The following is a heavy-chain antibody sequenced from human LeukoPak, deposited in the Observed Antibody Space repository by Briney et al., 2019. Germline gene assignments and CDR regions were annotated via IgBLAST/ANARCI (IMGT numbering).Heavy chain of an antibody. Sequence: GESLKISCKGSGYSFTSYWIGWVRQMPGEGLECRGIIYPGDSDTRYSPSFQGQVTISADNSISTAYLQWSSLKASDTAVYYCARRGSGWYWDYWGQGTLVTVSS. D-gene: IGHD6-19*01. J-gene: IGHJ4*02. CDR1: GYSFTSYW. CDR2: IYPGDSDT. V-gene: IGHV5-51*01. CDR3: ARRGSGWYWDY.